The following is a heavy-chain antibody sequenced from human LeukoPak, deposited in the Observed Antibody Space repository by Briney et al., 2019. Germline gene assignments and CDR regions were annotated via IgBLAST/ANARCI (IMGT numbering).Heavy chain of an antibody. V-gene: IGHV3-23*01. Sequence: PGGSLRLSCAVSGFTFSSYAMSWVRQAPGKGLEWVSVISGSGDNKYYADSVKGRFTISRDNAKNSLYLQMNSLRAEDTAVYYCARALHSGSYLNWFDPWGQGTLVTVSS. CDR2: ISGSGDNK. CDR3: ARALHSGSYLNWFDP. J-gene: IGHJ5*02. D-gene: IGHD1-26*01. CDR1: GFTFSSYA.